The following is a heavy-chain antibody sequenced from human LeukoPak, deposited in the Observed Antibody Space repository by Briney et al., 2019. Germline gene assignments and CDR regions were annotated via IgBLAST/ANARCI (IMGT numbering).Heavy chain of an antibody. D-gene: IGHD6-13*01. V-gene: IGHV4-59*12. J-gene: IGHJ4*02. CDR2: IYYSGST. CDR3: ARGQGRYGSSWFLHLRSRIKYSYFDH. Sequence: SETLSLTCTVSGGSISSYYWSWIRQPPGKGLEWIGYIYYSGSTNYNPSLKSRVTISVDTSKNQFSLKLSSVTAADTAVYYCARGQGRYGSSWFLHLRSRIKYSYFDHWGQGTLVTVSS. CDR1: GGSISSYY.